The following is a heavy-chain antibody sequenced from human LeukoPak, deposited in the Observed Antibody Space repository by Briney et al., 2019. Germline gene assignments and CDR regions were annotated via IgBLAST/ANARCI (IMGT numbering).Heavy chain of an antibody. CDR1: GYSISSGYY. Sequence: PSETLSLTCTVSGYSISSGYYWSWIRQPPGKGLEWIGEINHSGSTNYNPSLKSRVTISVDTSKNQFSLKLSSVTAADTAVYYCARSPIFGVVINYNWFDPWGQGTLVTVSS. J-gene: IGHJ5*02. V-gene: IGHV4-38-2*02. D-gene: IGHD3-3*01. CDR2: INHSGST. CDR3: ARSPIFGVVINYNWFDP.